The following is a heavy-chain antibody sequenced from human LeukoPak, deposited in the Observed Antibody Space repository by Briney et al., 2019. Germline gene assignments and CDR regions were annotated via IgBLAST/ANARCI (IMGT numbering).Heavy chain of an antibody. CDR2: IRSKAYGGTT. V-gene: IGHV3-49*03. D-gene: IGHD2-21*02. CDR1: GFTFGDYA. J-gene: IGHJ4*02. CDR3: TRASVVYCGGDCYSGY. Sequence: PGGSLRLSCTASGFTFGDYAMSWFRQAPGRGLEWVGFIRSKAYGGTTEYAASVKGRFTISRDDSKSIAYLQMNSLKTEDTAVYYCTRASVVYCGGDCYSGYWGQGTLVTVSS.